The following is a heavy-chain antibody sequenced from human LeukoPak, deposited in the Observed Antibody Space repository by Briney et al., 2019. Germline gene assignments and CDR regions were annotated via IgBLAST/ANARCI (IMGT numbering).Heavy chain of an antibody. J-gene: IGHJ6*02. CDR3: ATDRDTMVPGVIIPHGMDV. V-gene: IGHV1-24*01. CDR2: FDPEDGET. CDR1: GYTLTELF. Sequence: EASVKVSCKVSGYTLTELFMHWVRQAPGKGLEWVGGFDPEDGETIYAQKFQGRVTMTEDTSTDTAYMELSSLRSEDTAVYYCATDRDTMVPGVIIPHGMDVWGQGTTVTVSS. D-gene: IGHD3-10*01.